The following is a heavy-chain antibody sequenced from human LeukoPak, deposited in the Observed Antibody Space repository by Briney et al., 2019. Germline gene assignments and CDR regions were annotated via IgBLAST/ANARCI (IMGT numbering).Heavy chain of an antibody. CDR1: GGSISSYY. Sequence: PSETLSLTCTVSGGSISSYYWGWIRQPPGKGLEWIGSIYYSGSTYYNPSLKSRVTISVDTSKSQFSLKLSSVTAADTAVYYCARSVPNWFDPWGQGTLVTVSS. D-gene: IGHD6-6*01. CDR3: ARSVPNWFDP. CDR2: IYYSGST. J-gene: IGHJ5*02. V-gene: IGHV4-39*01.